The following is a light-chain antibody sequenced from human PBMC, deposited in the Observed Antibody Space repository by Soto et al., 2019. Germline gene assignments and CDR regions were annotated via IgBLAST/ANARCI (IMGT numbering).Light chain of an antibody. Sequence: QFVLTQPPSVSGAPGQRVTISCTGGSSNIGAPYNVHWYQQLPGTAPKLLIYGNTNRPSGVPDRFSGSKSGTSASLAITGLQPEDEADYYCQSFDLSQTWVFGGGTKLTVL. CDR1: SSNIGAPYN. J-gene: IGLJ3*02. CDR3: QSFDLSQTWV. V-gene: IGLV1-40*01. CDR2: GNT.